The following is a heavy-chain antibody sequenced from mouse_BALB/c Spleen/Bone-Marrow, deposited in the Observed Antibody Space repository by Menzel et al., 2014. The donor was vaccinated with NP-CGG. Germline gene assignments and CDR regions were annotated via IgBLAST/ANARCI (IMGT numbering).Heavy chain of an antibody. CDR3: ARNWDY. V-gene: IGHV2-2*02. CDR1: GFSLTSYG. Sequence: QVQLQQSGPGLVQPSRSLSITCTVSGFSLTSYGLHWVRQSPGKGLEWLGVICSGGSTDYNAAFISRLSISKDKSKSQIIIKMNSLQANDTAIYYCARNWDYWGQGTTLTVSS. J-gene: IGHJ2*01. CDR2: ICSGGST.